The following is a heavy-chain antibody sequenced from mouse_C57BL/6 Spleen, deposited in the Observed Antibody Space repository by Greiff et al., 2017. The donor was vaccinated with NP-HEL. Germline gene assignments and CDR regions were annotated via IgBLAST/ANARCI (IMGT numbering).Heavy chain of an antibody. V-gene: IGHV1-19*01. D-gene: IGHD1-1*01. J-gene: IGHJ3*01. CDR1: GYTFTDYY. Sequence: VHVKQSGPVLVKPGASVKMSCKASGYTFTDYYMNWVKQSHGKSLEWIGVINPYNGGTSYNQKFKGKATLTVDKSSSTAYMELNSLTSEDSAVYYCARDNGSSFYGFAYWGQGTLVTVSA. CDR3: ARDNGSSFYGFAY. CDR2: INPYNGGT.